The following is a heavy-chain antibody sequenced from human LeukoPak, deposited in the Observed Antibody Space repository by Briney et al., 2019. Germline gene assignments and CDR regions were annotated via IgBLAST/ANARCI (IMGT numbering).Heavy chain of an antibody. J-gene: IGHJ4*02. Sequence: GVSVKVSCRASGYTFTSYGFTWVRQAPGQGPEWMGWISAFDGNTNSAQKFQGRVTMTTDTSSSTAYMELRSLTSDDTAVYYCARDGYGSGKGFFDYWGQGTLVTVSS. D-gene: IGHD3-10*01. V-gene: IGHV1-18*01. CDR1: GYTFTSYG. CDR2: ISAFDGNT. CDR3: ARDGYGSGKGFFDY.